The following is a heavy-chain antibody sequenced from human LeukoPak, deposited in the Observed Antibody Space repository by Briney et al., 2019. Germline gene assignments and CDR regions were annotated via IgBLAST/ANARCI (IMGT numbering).Heavy chain of an antibody. J-gene: IGHJ6*03. Sequence: PGGSLRLSCAASGFTFSSYEMNWVRQAPGKGLEWVSYISSSSSYIYYADSVKGRFTISRDNAKNSLYLQMNSLRAEDTAVYYCARDGNIGLWFGELFNYYYYYMDVWGKGTTVTVSS. CDR3: ARDGNIGLWFGELFNYYYYYMDV. D-gene: IGHD3-10*01. CDR1: GFTFSSYE. V-gene: IGHV3-21*05. CDR2: ISSSSSYI.